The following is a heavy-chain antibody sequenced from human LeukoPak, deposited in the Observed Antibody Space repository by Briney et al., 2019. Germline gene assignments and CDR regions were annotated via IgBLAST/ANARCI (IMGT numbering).Heavy chain of an antibody. CDR1: GGSFSGYY. V-gene: IGHV4-34*01. D-gene: IGHD3-10*01. Sequence: SETLSLTCAVYGGSFSGYYWSWIRQPPGKGLEWIGEINHSGSTNYNPSLKSRVTISVDTSKNQFSLKLSSVTAADTAVYYCARLAMVRGAAFDYWGQGTLVTVSS. CDR3: ARLAMVRGAAFDY. J-gene: IGHJ4*02. CDR2: INHSGST.